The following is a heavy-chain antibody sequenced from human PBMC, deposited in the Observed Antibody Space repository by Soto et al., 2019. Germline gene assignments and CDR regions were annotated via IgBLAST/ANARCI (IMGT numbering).Heavy chain of an antibody. J-gene: IGHJ6*02. CDR3: ARDSNDYGDFYYYYGMDV. CDR1: GGSISSGGYY. CDR2: IYYSGST. V-gene: IGHV4-31*03. Sequence: LSLTCTVSGGSISSGGYYWSWIRQHPGKGLEWIGYIYYSGSTYYNPSLKSRVTISVDTSKNQFSLKLSSVTAADTAVYYCARDSNDYGDFYYYYGMDVWGQGTTVTVSS. D-gene: IGHD4-17*01.